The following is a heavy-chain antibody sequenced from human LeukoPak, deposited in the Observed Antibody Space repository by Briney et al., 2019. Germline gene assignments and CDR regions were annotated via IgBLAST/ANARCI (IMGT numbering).Heavy chain of an antibody. Sequence: KTSETLSLTCTVSGGSISSYYWSWIRQPPGKGLEWIGYIYYSGSTNYNPSLKSRVTISVDTSKNQFSLKLSSVTAADTAVYYCARDLYYDSSGYYYNWFDPWGQGTLVTVSS. J-gene: IGHJ5*02. CDR2: IYYSGST. D-gene: IGHD3-22*01. CDR3: ARDLYYDSSGYYYNWFDP. CDR1: GGSISSYY. V-gene: IGHV4-59*01.